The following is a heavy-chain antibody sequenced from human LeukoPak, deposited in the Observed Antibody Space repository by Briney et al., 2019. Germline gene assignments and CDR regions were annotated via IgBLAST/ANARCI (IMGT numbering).Heavy chain of an antibody. V-gene: IGHV3-21*01. J-gene: IGHJ4*02. CDR3: ARATRGVGSNFDY. CDR2: ISSSSSYI. CDR1: GFTFSSYS. Sequence: PGGSLRLSCAASGFTFSSYSMNWVRQAPGKGLEWVSSISSSSSYIYYADSVKGRFTISRDNAKNSLYLQMNSLRAEDTAVYYCARATRGVGSNFDYWGQGTLVTVSS. D-gene: IGHD1-26*01.